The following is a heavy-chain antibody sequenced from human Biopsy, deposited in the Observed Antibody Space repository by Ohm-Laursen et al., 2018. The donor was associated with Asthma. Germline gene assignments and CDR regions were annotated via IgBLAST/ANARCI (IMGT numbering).Heavy chain of an antibody. CDR1: GYTFNSAG. CDR3: ARAVDYSHYYGIDV. V-gene: IGHV1-18*01. CDR2: ISVYNGNT. Sequence: ASVKASCKTSGYTFNSAGITWGRQAPGQGLEWMGWISVYNGNTKVAQKLQDRVTMITDTSTSTAYMELRSLRSDDTAVYFSARAVDYSHYYGIDVWGQGTTVTVS. D-gene: IGHD3-10*01. J-gene: IGHJ6*02.